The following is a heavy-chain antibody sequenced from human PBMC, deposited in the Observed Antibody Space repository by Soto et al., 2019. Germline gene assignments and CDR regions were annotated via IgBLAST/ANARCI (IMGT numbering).Heavy chain of an antibody. D-gene: IGHD1-7*01. CDR3: AIPWGKANYDSFPTAFDI. Sequence: PSETLSLTCTVSGGSISGHYWSWIRQPPGKGLEWIGYVYYSGSAYYNPSLKSRAIISVDTSKNQFSMKLNSATAADTAVYYCAIPWGKANYDSFPTAFDIWGRGTMVTVSS. J-gene: IGHJ3*02. CDR1: GGSISGHY. CDR2: VYYSGSA. V-gene: IGHV4-59*08.